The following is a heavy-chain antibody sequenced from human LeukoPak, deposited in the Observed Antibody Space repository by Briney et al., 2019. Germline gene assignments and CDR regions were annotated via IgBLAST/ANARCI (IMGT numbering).Heavy chain of an antibody. CDR1: GGSFSGYY. CDR2: ISTRSTYI. CDR3: ARARGRSINDAFDI. Sequence: PSETLSLTCAVYGGSFSGYYWSWIRQPPGKGLEWVSCISTRSTYIYYADSVKGRFTISRDNAKNSLYLQMNSLRAEDTAVYYCARARGRSINDAFDIWGRGTMVTVSS. V-gene: IGHV3-21*01. D-gene: IGHD3-16*01. J-gene: IGHJ3*02.